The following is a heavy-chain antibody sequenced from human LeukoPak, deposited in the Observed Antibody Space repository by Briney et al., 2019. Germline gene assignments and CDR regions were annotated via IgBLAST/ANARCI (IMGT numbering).Heavy chain of an antibody. V-gene: IGHV3-23*01. D-gene: IGHD6-19*01. CDR2: VSGSGGST. Sequence: QPGGSLRLACAASGFTVSSFAMGWVRQAPGKGLECVSAVSGSGGSTYYADSVKGRFTNSRDNSKNTLYLQMNSLRAEDTAVYYCAKDITGHNRGWYDYWGQGNLVTVSS. CDR1: GFTVSSFA. J-gene: IGHJ4*02. CDR3: AKDITGHNRGWYDY.